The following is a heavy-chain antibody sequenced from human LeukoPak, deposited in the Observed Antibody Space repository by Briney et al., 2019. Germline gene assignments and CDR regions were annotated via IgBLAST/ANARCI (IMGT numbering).Heavy chain of an antibody. J-gene: IGHJ4*02. CDR1: GFTFSNYG. Sequence: GGSLRLSCAASGFTFSNYGMNWVRQAPGKGLEWVANIKEDDSEIYYVESVKGRFTISRDNAKNSLYLEMSSLRVEDTAVYFCARLRSLDKWGQGTLVTVS. CDR3: ARLRSLDK. V-gene: IGHV3-7*01. CDR2: IKEDDSEI. D-gene: IGHD5-24*01.